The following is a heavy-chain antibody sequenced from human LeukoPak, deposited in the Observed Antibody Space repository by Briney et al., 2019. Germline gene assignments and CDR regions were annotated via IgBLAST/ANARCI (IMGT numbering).Heavy chain of an antibody. V-gene: IGHV4-59*11. D-gene: IGHD2-15*01. CDR1: GGFISSHY. CDR3: AREVVVAATFGNWFDP. Sequence: SETLSLTCTVSGGFISSHYWSWIRQPPGKGLEWIGDIHYSGSTNYNPSLKSRVTISVGTSKNQFSLKLTSVTAADTAVYYCAREVVVAATFGNWFDPWGQGTLVTVSS. CDR2: IHYSGST. J-gene: IGHJ5*02.